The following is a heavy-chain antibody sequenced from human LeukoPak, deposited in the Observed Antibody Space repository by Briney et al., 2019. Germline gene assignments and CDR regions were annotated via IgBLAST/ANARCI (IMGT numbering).Heavy chain of an antibody. D-gene: IGHD3-9*01. CDR3: ASRYYDILTGYSGYGMDV. J-gene: IGHJ6*02. Sequence: ASVKVSCKASGYTFTSYAMNWVRQAPGQRLEWMGWINTNTGNPTYAQGFTGRFVFSLDTSVSTAYLQISSLKAEDTAVYYCASRYYDILTGYSGYGMDVWGQGTTVTVSS. V-gene: IGHV7-4-1*02. CDR2: INTNTGNP. CDR1: GYTFTSYA.